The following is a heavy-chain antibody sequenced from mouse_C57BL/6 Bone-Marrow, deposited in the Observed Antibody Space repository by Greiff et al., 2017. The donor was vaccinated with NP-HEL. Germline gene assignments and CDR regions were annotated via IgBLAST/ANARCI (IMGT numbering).Heavy chain of an antibody. CDR2: IYPRSGNT. Sequence: VQLQESGAELARPGASVKLSCKASGYTFTSYGISWMKQRTGQGLEWIGEIYPRSGNTYYNEKFKGKATLTADKSSSTAYMELRSLTSEDSAVYFCARGDDYDWYFDVWGTGTTVTVSS. D-gene: IGHD2-4*01. CDR1: GYTFTSYG. V-gene: IGHV1-81*01. J-gene: IGHJ1*03. CDR3: ARGDDYDWYFDV.